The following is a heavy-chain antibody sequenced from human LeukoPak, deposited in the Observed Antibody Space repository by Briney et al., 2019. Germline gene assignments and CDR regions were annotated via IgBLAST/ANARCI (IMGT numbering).Heavy chain of an antibody. V-gene: IGHV4-4*07. CDR2: IYTSGST. D-gene: IGHD3-3*01. Sequence: KTSETLSLTCTVSGGSISSYYWSWIRQPAGQGLEWIGRIYTSGSTNYNPYLKSRVTISLDKSKNQFSLKLSSVTAADTAVYYCASNYDFWSGYYHFDYWGQGTLVTVSS. CDR1: GGSISSYY. CDR3: ASNYDFWSGYYHFDY. J-gene: IGHJ4*02.